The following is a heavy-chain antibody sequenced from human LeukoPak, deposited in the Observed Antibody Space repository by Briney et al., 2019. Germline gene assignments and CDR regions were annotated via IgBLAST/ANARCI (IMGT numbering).Heavy chain of an antibody. CDR2: ISSGGTYK. V-gene: IGHV3-21*01. D-gene: IGHD4-17*01. CDR3: ARPTTVTTISADAFDI. Sequence: GGSLRLSCAASGFTFSDYTMNWVRQPPGKGLEWVSSISSGGTYKYYADSVKGRFTISRDNAQNSLYLQMNSLRAEDSSVYYCARPTTVTTISADAFDIWGQGTMVTVSS. CDR1: GFTFSDYT. J-gene: IGHJ3*02.